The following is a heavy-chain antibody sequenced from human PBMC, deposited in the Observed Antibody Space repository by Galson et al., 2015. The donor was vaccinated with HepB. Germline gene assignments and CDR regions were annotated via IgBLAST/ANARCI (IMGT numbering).Heavy chain of an antibody. CDR3: AKNRAYSWLLDS. V-gene: IGHV3-23*01. CDR2: LSDTGGDT. D-gene: IGHD5-18*01. Sequence: SLRLSCAASGFIFSKYAMSWVRQAQGKGLEWVSGLSDTGGDTHYADSVKGRFSISRDNSKNTLYLQMNSLRAEDAAIYYCAKNRAYSWLLDSWGQGILVTVSS. CDR1: GFIFSKYA. J-gene: IGHJ4*02.